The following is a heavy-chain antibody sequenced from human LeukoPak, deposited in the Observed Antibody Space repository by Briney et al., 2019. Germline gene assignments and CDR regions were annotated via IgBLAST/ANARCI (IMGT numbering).Heavy chain of an antibody. CDR2: ITPTSDTT. CDR1: GDTLSNYA. D-gene: IGHD4-17*01. CDR3: ARTRSLLLGGMDV. Sequence: ASMTVSCKASGDTLSNYAISWVRPAPGQGLEWMGGITPTSDTTYYARKFQGRVTITADGTTSTAYMELRRLRSEDTAVYYCARTRSLLLGGMDVWGQGTTVTVSS. J-gene: IGHJ6*02. V-gene: IGHV1-69*01.